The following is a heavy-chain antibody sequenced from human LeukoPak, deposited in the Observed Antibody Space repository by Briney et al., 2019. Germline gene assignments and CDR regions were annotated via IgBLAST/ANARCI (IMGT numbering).Heavy chain of an antibody. J-gene: IGHJ4*02. D-gene: IGHD5-12*01. CDR2: VSGSGGST. V-gene: IGHV3-23*01. CDR1: GFTFSSYA. Sequence: GGSLRLSCAASGFTFSSYALSWVRQAPGKGLEWVSGVSGSGGSTYYADSVKGRFTISRDNSKNTLYLQMNSLRAEDTAVYYCAKDLDIVATITGNWGQGTLVTVSS. CDR3: AKDLDIVATITGN.